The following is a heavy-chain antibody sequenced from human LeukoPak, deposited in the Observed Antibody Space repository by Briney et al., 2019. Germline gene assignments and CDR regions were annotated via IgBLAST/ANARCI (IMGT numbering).Heavy chain of an antibody. CDR2: ITFNGQNT. CDR1: GXTFSHFD. D-gene: IGHD6-19*01. J-gene: IGHJ4*02. CDR3: AKGSYSSGWYESDY. V-gene: IGHV3-64*04. Sequence: GGSLRLSCSASGXTFSHFDMHWVRQPPGRGLEYVERITFNGQNTYYADSVKGRFTISRDNSKNTLYLQMNSLRAEDTAVYYCAKGSYSSGWYESDYWGQGTLVTVSS.